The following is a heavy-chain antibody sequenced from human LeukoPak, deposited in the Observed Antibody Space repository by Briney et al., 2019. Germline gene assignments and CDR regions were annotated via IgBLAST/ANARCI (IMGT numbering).Heavy chain of an antibody. D-gene: IGHD2-2*01. J-gene: IGHJ4*02. CDR3: ARHRYCTSTACFDMGGY. CDR2: IYPGDSDT. CDR1: GYSFTNYW. V-gene: IGHV5-51*01. Sequence: GESLKISCKGSGYSFTNYWIGWVRQMPGKGLEWMGAIYPGDSDTRYSPSFQGQVTISADKSISTAYLQWSSLKASDTAMYYCARHRYCTSTACFDMGGYWGQETLVTVSS.